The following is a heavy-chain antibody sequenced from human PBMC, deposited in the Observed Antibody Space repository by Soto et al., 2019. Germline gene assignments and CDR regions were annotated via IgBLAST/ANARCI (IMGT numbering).Heavy chain of an antibody. D-gene: IGHD4-17*01. J-gene: IGHJ5*02. CDR1: GGSISSSNW. CDR2: IYHSGST. V-gene: IGHV4-4*02. Sequence: QVQLQESGPGLVKPSGTLSLTCAVSGGSISSSNWWSWVRQPPGKGLEWIGEIYHSGSTNYNPSLTSRGTIPVDTSTTLFSLKLSSVTAADTAVYYCARVWTTVPNWFDPWGQGTLVTVSS. CDR3: ARVWTTVPNWFDP.